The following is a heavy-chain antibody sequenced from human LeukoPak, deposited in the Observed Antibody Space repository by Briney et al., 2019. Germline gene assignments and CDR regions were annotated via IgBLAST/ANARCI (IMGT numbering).Heavy chain of an antibody. V-gene: IGHV4-30-2*01. Sequence: KTSQTLSHTCTVSDGSISSGGHSWSWIRQPPGKGLEWIGYIYHSGSGSTYYNPSLKSRVTISIDKSKNQFSLKLNSVTAADTAVYYCARINDFWSSPTLDVWGQGTTVTVSS. CDR1: DGSISSGGHS. D-gene: IGHD3-3*01. CDR2: IYHSGSGST. J-gene: IGHJ6*02. CDR3: ARINDFWSSPTLDV.